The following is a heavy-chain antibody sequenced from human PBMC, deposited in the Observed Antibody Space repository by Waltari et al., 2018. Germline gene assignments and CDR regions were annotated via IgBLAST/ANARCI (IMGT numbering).Heavy chain of an antibody. CDR3: ATYIGASRGTGGFYV. V-gene: IGHV4-39*01. CDR2: ISYTGAT. CDR1: GGSITSNRHY. J-gene: IGHJ3*01. D-gene: IGHD5-12*01. Sequence: QLQLQESGPRLVKPSETLSLTCTVSGGSITSNRHYCGWIRQPPGQVLEGIGTISYTGATYSPPSLKCPVPISRHTSQTQMAVPLGSVAAADTALYYCATYIGASRGTGGFYVWGHGTIVTVYS.